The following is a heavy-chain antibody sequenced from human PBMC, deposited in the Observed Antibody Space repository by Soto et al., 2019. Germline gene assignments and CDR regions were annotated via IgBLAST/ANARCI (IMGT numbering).Heavy chain of an antibody. V-gene: IGHV3-30-3*01. CDR3: AREDHMSGSCYDA. D-gene: IGHD2-15*01. CDR1: GFTFSSYA. CDR2: ISYDGSNK. Sequence: QVQLVESGGGVVQPGRSLRLSCAASGFTFSSYAMHWVRQAPGKGLEWVAVISYDGSNKYYADSVKGRFTISRDNSKNKLYLQINRLRGEDTSVYYCAREDHMSGSCYDAWGQGTLVTVSS. J-gene: IGHJ5*02.